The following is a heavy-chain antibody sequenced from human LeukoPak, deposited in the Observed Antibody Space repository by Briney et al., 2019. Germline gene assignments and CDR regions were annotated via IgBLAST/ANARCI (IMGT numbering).Heavy chain of an antibody. V-gene: IGHV4-59*01. J-gene: IGHJ5*02. D-gene: IGHD2-2*01. Sequence: SETLSLTCCVSGGSISGYYWSWIRQPPGKGLEWVGNIYYSGSTNYNPFLKSRATTSGDTSKNQFSLKLSSLTAADTAVYYCARAVARPIVVVPAAIWFDPWGQGTLVTVSS. CDR3: ARAVARPIVVVPAAIWFDP. CDR1: GGSISGYY. CDR2: IYYSGST.